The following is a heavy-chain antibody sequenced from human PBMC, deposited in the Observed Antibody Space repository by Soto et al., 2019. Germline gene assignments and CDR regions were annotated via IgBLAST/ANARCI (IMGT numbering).Heavy chain of an antibody. Sequence: ASVKVSCKASGYTFSTYGMHWVRQAPGQSLEWMGWLNGGTGQTRYSQRFQDRVIITRDTSASTGYMELNSLKTEDTAVYYCASLTSWSQEYYYGMDVWGQGTTVTVSS. CDR3: ASLTSWSQEYYYGMDV. CDR1: GYTFSTYG. CDR2: LNGGTGQT. D-gene: IGHD2-2*01. J-gene: IGHJ6*02. V-gene: IGHV1-3*01.